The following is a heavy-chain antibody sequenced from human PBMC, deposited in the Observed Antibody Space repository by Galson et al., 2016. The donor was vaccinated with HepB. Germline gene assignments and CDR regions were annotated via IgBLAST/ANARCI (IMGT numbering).Heavy chain of an antibody. CDR1: GYSFRTYW. CDR2: IYPGDSDT. D-gene: IGHD3-22*01. J-gene: IGHJ4*02. Sequence: QSGAEVKKPGESLKISCKGSGYSFRTYWIGWVRQKPGKGLEWMGIIYPGDSDTRYSPSFQGQVTTSADKSISTAYLQWSSLKASDTAMYYCARTYYYDSSAYYYFDYWGQGTLVTVSS. CDR3: ARTYYYDSSAYYYFDY. V-gene: IGHV5-51*01.